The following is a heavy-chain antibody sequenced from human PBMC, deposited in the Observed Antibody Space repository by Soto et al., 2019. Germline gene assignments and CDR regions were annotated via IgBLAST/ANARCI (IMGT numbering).Heavy chain of an antibody. J-gene: IGHJ3*02. D-gene: IGHD1-26*01. CDR3: ARGAGRVPRSGSYYWWDAFDI. CDR1: GYTFTSYA. Sequence: ASVKVSCKASGYTFTSYAMNWVRQAPGQRLEWMGWINAGNGNTKYSQKFQGRVTITRDTSASTAYMELSSLRSEDTAVYYCARGAGRVPRSGSYYWWDAFDIWGQGTMVTVSS. CDR2: INAGNGNT. V-gene: IGHV1-3*01.